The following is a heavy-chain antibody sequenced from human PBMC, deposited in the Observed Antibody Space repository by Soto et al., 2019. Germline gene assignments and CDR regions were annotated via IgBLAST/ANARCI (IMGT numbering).Heavy chain of an antibody. CDR2: IYYSGST. J-gene: IGHJ5*02. Sequence: SETLSLTCTVSGGSISSGGYYWSWIRQHPGKGLEWIGHIYYSGSTYYNPSPKSRVTISVDTSKNQFSLKLSSVTAADTAVYYCARAVVVVAATDWFDPWGQGTLVTVSS. D-gene: IGHD2-15*01. CDR3: ARAVVVVAATDWFDP. V-gene: IGHV4-31*03. CDR1: GGSISSGGYY.